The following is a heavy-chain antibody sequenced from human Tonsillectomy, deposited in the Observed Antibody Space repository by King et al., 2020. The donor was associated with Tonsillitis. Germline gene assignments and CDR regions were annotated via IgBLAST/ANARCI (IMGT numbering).Heavy chain of an antibody. CDR3: ARGYCSSDSCYYFDS. CDR1: GGSMNNNY. D-gene: IGHD2-15*01. Sequence: VQLQESGPGLVKPSETLSLTCTVSGGSMNNNYWSWIRQPPGKGLEWIGFFYYSGSTNYNPSLKSRVTISGDTSKNQFSLKVNSVTAADTAVYYCARGYCSSDSCYYFDSWGQGTLVTVSS. CDR2: FYYSGST. J-gene: IGHJ4*02. V-gene: IGHV4-59*01.